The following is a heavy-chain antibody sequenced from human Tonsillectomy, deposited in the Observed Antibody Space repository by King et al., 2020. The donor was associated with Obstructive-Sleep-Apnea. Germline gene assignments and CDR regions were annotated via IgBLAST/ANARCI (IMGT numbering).Heavy chain of an antibody. D-gene: IGHD6-25*01. V-gene: IGHV4-39*07. CDR2: IYYSGST. CDR1: GGSISSSRYY. Sequence: QLQESGPGLVKPSETLSLTCTVSGGSISSSRYYWGWIRQPPGKGLEWVGSIYYSGSTYYNPSLKSRVTISVDTSRKQFSLKLTSVTAADTAVYYCATDRAASGTSYFDYWGQGTLVTVSS. CDR3: ATDRAASGTSYFDY. J-gene: IGHJ4*02.